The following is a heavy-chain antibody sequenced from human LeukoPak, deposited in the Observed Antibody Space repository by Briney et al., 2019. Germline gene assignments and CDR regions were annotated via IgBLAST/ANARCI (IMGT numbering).Heavy chain of an antibody. D-gene: IGHD6-19*01. CDR1: GYTFTSYY. Sequence: GASVKVSCKASGYTFTSYYMHWVRQAPGQGLEWMGVINPGGGSTNYAEKFQGRVTMTRDTSTSTVYMELSSLRSEDTAVYYCARGAVAVLRSWFDPWGQGTLVTVSS. V-gene: IGHV1-46*01. CDR3: ARGAVAVLRSWFDP. CDR2: INPGGGST. J-gene: IGHJ5*02.